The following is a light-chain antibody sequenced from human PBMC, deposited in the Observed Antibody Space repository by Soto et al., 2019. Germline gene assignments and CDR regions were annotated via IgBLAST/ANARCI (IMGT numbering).Light chain of an antibody. J-gene: IGKJ5*01. V-gene: IGKV1-5*01. CDR2: DVS. CDR3: QQSYSAPIT. CDR1: QSISGW. Sequence: QVTQSPSTLSVTVGDRVTITWRASQSISGWLAWYQQKPGKAPKLLIFDVSSLERGVPSRFSGSGSGTNFTLTISSLQPEDFAAYYCQQSYSAPITFAQGTRLENK.